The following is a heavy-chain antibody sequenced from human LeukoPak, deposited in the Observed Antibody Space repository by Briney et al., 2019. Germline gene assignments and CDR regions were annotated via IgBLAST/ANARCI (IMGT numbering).Heavy chain of an antibody. D-gene: IGHD3-10*01. CDR2: ISYDGSNT. Sequence: GGSLRLSCAASGFTFSSYGMHWVRQAPGKGLEWVAVISYDGSNTYYADSVKGRFTISRDNSKNMLYLQMNSLRAEDTAEYYCAKPYYYGSRSYMDYWGQGTLVTVSS. J-gene: IGHJ4*02. V-gene: IGHV3-30*18. CDR3: AKPYYYGSRSYMDY. CDR1: GFTFSSYG.